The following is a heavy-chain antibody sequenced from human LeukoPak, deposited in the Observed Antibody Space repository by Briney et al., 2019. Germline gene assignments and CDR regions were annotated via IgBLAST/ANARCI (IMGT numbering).Heavy chain of an antibody. J-gene: IGHJ4*02. V-gene: IGHV4-30-2*01. CDR1: GGSISSGGYY. CDR3: ARDPAAGPGIYFDY. CDR2: IYHSGST. Sequence: SETLSLTCTVSGGSISSGGYYWSWIRQPPGKGLEWIGYIYHSGSTYYNPSLKSRVTISVDRSKNQFSLKLSSVTAADTAVYYCARDPAAGPGIYFDYWGQGTLVTVSS. D-gene: IGHD6-13*01.